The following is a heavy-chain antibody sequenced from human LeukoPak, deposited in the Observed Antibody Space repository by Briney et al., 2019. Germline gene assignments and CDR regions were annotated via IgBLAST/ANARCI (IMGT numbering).Heavy chain of an antibody. CDR2: ISYDGSNK. V-gene: IGHV3-30*18. CDR1: GFTFSSYS. CDR3: AKFCTGSVIPFHI. J-gene: IGHJ3*02. Sequence: GGSLRLSCAASGFTFSSYSMNWVRQAPGKGLEWVAVISYDGSNKYYADSVKGRFTISRDNSKNTLYLQMNSLRAEDTAVYYCAKFCTGSVIPFHIWGHGTMVTASS. D-gene: IGHD3-16*02.